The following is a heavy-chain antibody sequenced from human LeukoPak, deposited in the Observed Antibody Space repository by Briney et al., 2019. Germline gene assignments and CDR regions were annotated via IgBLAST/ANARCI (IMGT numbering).Heavy chain of an antibody. J-gene: IGHJ4*02. CDR2: ISYDGSNK. V-gene: IGHV3-30*18. D-gene: IGHD6-13*01. CDR1: GFTFSSYG. CDR3: AKDGVDSSSWYYFDY. Sequence: RSLRLSCAASGFTFSSYGMHWVRQAPGKGLEWVAVISYDGSNKYYADSVKGRFTISRDNSKNTLYLQMNSLRAEDTAVYYCAKDGVDSSSWYYFDYWGQGTLVTVSS.